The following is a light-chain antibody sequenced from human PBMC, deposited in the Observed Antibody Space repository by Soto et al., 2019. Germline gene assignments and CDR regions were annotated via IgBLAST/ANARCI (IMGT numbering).Light chain of an antibody. CDR3: QQYNALWYT. CDR1: QTINRW. Sequence: DIQMTQSPATLSASLGDRVTITCRASQTINRWLAWYQQKPRKAPKLLIYDGSTLQSGVPSRFSGSGSGTEFTLTISSLQPDDVATYYCQQYNALWYTFGQGTKVEF. V-gene: IGKV1-5*01. CDR2: DGS. J-gene: IGKJ2*01.